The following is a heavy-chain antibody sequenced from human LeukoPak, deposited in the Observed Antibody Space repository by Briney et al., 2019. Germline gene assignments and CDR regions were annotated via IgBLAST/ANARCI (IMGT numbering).Heavy chain of an antibody. CDR1: GGSISSSSYY. D-gene: IGHD6-13*01. CDR2: IYYSGST. V-gene: IGHV4-39*01. Sequence: PSETLSLTCTVSGGSISSSSYYWGWIRQPPGKGLEWIGSIYYSGSTYYNPSLKSRVTISVDTSKNQFSLKLSSVTAADTAVYYCARHLLVGAAAGCMYNWFNPWGQGTLVTVSS. J-gene: IGHJ5*02. CDR3: ARHLLVGAAAGCMYNWFNP.